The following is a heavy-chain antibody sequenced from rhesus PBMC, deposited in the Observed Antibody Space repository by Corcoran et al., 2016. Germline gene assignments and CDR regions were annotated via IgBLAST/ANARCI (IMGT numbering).Heavy chain of an antibody. CDR2: IYGGSTRS. J-gene: IGHJ6*01. D-gene: IGHD3-16*01. CDR3: ARDLDYSVGGGLDS. V-gene: IGHV4S10*01. CDR1: GGSISDSYR. Sequence: QVQLQESGPGVVKPSETLSLTCAVPGGSISDSYRWSWIRQPPGKGLEWIGYIYGGSTRSNHTPSPKIRVTISKDTSKHRFSLTLSSVTAADTAVYYCARDLDYSVGGGLDSWGQGVVVTVSS.